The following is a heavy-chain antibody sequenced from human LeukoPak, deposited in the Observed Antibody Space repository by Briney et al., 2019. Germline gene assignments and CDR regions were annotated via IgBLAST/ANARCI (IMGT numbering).Heavy chain of an antibody. CDR1: GFTFSSYA. CDR3: AKVGAYYYDSSGYIPPYFDY. CDR2: ISYDGSNK. J-gene: IGHJ4*02. V-gene: IGHV3-30-3*01. Sequence: GGSLRLSCAAPGFTFSSYAMHWVRQAPGKGLEWVAVISYDGSNKYYADSVKGRFTISRDNSKNTLYLQMNSLRAEDTAVYYCAKVGAYYYDSSGYIPPYFDYWGQGTLVTVSS. D-gene: IGHD3-22*01.